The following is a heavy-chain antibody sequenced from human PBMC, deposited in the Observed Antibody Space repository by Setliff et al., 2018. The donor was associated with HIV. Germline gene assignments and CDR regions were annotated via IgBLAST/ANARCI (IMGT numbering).Heavy chain of an antibody. Sequence: SETLSLTCSVSGRSITTGGSYWNWIRQHPGKGLEWIGYIYHSGGTYYTPSLQSRVTMSLDTSKNQFSLKLSSVTAADTAVYYCAKLGDSTGVYSYFDYWGLGMLVTVSS. J-gene: IGHJ4*02. CDR1: GRSITTGGSY. CDR3: AKLGDSTGVYSYFDY. D-gene: IGHD7-27*01. V-gene: IGHV4-31*03. CDR2: IYHSGGT.